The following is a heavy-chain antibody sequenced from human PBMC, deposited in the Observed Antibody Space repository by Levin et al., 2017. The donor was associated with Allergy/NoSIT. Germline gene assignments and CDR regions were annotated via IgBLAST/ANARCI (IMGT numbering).Heavy chain of an antibody. V-gene: IGHV3-15*01. CDR1: GFTFSNAW. CDR3: TTDGIHWELLRGRDI. J-gene: IGHJ3*02. D-gene: IGHD1-26*01. Sequence: NTSETLSLTCAASGFTFSNAWMSWVRQAPGKGLEWVGRIKSKTDGGTTDYAAPVKGRFTISRDDSKNTLYLQMNSLKTEDTAVYYCTTDGIHWELLRGRDIWGQGTMVTVSS. CDR2: IKSKTDGGTT.